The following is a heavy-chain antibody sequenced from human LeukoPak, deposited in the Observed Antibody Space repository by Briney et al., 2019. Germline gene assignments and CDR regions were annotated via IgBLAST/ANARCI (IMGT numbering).Heavy chain of an antibody. CDR3: ARCSNDILTGFYRAFDI. J-gene: IGHJ3*02. CDR1: DDSISPYS. D-gene: IGHD3-9*01. V-gene: IGHV4-59*01. CDR2: IYYSGST. Sequence: SETLPLTCTVSDDSISPYSWSWIRQPPGKGLEWIGYIYYSGSTAYNPSLKSRVTISVDTSRNQFSLKLNSVTAADTAVYFCARCSNDILTGFYRAFDIWGQGTMVIVSS.